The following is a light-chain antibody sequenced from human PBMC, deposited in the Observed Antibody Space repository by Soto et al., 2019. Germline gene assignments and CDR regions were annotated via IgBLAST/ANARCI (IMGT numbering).Light chain of an antibody. CDR3: QQYGSSPIT. CDR2: DAS. Sequence: EFVLTQSPGTLTLSQGERATLSCRASQTVRNNYLAWYQQKPGQAPRLLIYDASSRATGIPDRFSGSGSGTDFTLTISRLEPEDFAIYYCQQYGSSPITFGQGTRLEV. J-gene: IGKJ5*01. CDR1: QTVRNNY. V-gene: IGKV3-20*01.